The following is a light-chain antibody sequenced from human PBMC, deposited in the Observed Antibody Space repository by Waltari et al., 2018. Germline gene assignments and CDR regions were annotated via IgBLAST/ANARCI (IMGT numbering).Light chain of an antibody. V-gene: IGKV4-1*01. CDR2: RAS. CDR1: QSVFYSPKNKNY. CDR3: QQYYGNPRT. J-gene: IGKJ2*01. Sequence: DIVMTQSPDSLAVSLGARSTIHCKSSQSVFYSPKNKNYLAWYQQKPGQAPKLLIYRASTRESGVPDRFSGSGSGTDFTLTISSLQAEDVAVYYCQQYYGNPRTFGQGTKLEIK.